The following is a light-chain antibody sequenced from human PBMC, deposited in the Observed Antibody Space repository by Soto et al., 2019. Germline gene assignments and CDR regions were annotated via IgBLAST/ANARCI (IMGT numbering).Light chain of an antibody. J-gene: IGKJ2*01. V-gene: IGKV3-20*01. CDR3: HQYGTSPYT. CDR2: GAS. Sequence: DIVLTQSPGTLSFSPGERATLSCRASQIVTSKHLAWYQHRPGQAPRLLIYGASSRAAGIPDRFSGSGSGTDFTLTIKRLEPEDSAVYYCHQYGTSPYTFGQGARLDI. CDR1: QIVTSKH.